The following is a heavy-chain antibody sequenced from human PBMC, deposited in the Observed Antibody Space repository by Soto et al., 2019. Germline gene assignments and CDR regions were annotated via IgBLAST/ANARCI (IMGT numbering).Heavy chain of an antibody. J-gene: IGHJ3*02. CDR1: GDSVSSNSAA. V-gene: IGHV6-1*01. Sequence: PSQTLSLTCAISGDSVSSNSAAWNWIRQSPSRGLEWLGKTFYRSKWYNEYAVSVKSRITVNPDTSKNQFSLRLNSVTPEDTAVYYCARSQSRAFDIWGQGTMVTVSS. CDR3: ARSQSRAFDI. CDR2: TFYRSKWYN.